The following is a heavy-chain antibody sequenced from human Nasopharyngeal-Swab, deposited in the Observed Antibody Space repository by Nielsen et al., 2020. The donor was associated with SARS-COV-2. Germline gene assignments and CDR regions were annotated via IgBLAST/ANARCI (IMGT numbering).Heavy chain of an antibody. Sequence: GGSLRLSCAASGFTFSSYGMHWVRQAPGKGLEWVAVIWYDGSNKYYADSVKGRSTISRDNSKNTLYLQMNSLRAEDTAVYYCARVFYDSSGPMGAFDIWGQGTMVTVSS. V-gene: IGHV3-33*01. CDR3: ARVFYDSSGPMGAFDI. J-gene: IGHJ3*02. CDR2: IWYDGSNK. CDR1: GFTFSSYG. D-gene: IGHD3-22*01.